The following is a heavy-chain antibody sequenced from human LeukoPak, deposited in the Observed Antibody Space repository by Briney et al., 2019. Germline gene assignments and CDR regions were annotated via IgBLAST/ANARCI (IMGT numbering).Heavy chain of an antibody. J-gene: IGHJ4*02. CDR1: GFTFSSYA. D-gene: IGHD3-10*01. CDR2: ISCSGGST. V-gene: IGHV3-23*01. Sequence: GGALRLSCAASGFTFSSYAMSWVRQAPGKGLEWVSGISCSGGSTYYADSVKGRFTISRDNSKNTLYLQMNSLRAEDTAVYYCAKNFEPHGSGSYVFDYWGQGTLVTVSS. CDR3: AKNFEPHGSGSYVFDY.